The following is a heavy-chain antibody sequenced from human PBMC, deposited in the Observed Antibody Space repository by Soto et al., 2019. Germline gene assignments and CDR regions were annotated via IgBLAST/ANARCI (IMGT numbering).Heavy chain of an antibody. V-gene: IGHV4-59*08. CDR3: ARHKSEYSSSLDFDY. CDR2: IYYSGST. J-gene: IGHJ4*02. D-gene: IGHD6-6*01. CDR1: GGSISSYY. Sequence: SETLSLTCTVPGGSISSYYWSWIRQPPWKGLEWIGYIYYSGSTNYNPSLKSRVTISVDTSKNQFSLKLSSVTAADTAVYYCARHKSEYSSSLDFDYWGQGTLVTVSS.